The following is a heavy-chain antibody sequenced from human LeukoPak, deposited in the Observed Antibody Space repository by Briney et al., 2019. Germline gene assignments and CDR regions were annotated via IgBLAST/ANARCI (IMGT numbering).Heavy chain of an antibody. J-gene: IGHJ4*02. D-gene: IGHD2-15*01. CDR3: AKGSSASCYSSVNY. Sequence: ADSVKGRFTISRDNPKNTLYLQMSSLRADDTAVYYCAKGSSASCYSSVNYWGQGTLVTVSS. V-gene: IGHV3-23*01.